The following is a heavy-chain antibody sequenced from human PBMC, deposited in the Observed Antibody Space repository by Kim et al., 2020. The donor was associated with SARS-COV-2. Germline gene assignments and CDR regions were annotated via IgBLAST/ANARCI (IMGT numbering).Heavy chain of an antibody. V-gene: IGHV5-10-1*01. CDR2: IDPSDSYT. J-gene: IGHJ5*02. CDR3: ARGIVVVPAAMDP. CDR1: GYSFTSYW. D-gene: IGHD2-2*01. Sequence: GESLKISCKGSGYSFTSYWISWVRQMPGKGLEWMGRIDPSDSYTNYSPSFQGHVTISADKSISTAYLQWSSLKASDTAMYYCARGIVVVPAAMDPWGQGTLVTVSS.